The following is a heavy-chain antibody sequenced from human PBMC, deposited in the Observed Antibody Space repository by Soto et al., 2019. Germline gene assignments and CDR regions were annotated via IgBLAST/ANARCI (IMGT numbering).Heavy chain of an antibody. CDR2: IDNSGTIK. D-gene: IGHD3-9*01. J-gene: IGHJ4*02. CDR1: GFTFSDYY. Sequence: GGSLRLSCAASGFTFSDYYMTWIRQARGKGLEWVSYIDNSGTIKYYADSVKGRFTISRDNTKNSLSLQMNSLGAEDTAIYYCANGRATYGLLTHDYWGQGTLVTVSS. CDR3: ANGRATYGLLTHDY. V-gene: IGHV3-11*01.